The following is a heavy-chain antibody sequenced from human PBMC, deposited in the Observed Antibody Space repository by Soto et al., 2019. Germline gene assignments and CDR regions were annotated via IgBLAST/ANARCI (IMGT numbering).Heavy chain of an antibody. D-gene: IGHD3-22*01. CDR1: GFTFSSYG. J-gene: IGHJ4*02. CDR3: AKDRPNSSGYYYEHGFDY. V-gene: IGHV3-30*18. Sequence: GGSLRLSCAASGFTFSSYGMHWVRQAPGKGLEWVAVISYDGSNKYYADSVKGRFTISRDNSKNTLYLQMNSLRAEDTAVYYCAKDRPNSSGYYYEHGFDYWGQGTLVTVSS. CDR2: ISYDGSNK.